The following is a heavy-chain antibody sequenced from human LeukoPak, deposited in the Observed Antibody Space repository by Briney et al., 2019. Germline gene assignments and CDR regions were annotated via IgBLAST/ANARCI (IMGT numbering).Heavy chain of an antibody. D-gene: IGHD5-18*01. J-gene: IGHJ4*02. CDR1: GFTFSSYG. CDR3: AKEGVQLWSLDY. V-gene: IGHV3-30*18. Sequence: GGSLRLSCAASGFTFSSYGMHWVRQAPGKGLEWVAVISYDGSNKYYADFVKGRFTISRDNSKNTLYLQMNSLRAEDTAVYYCAKEGVQLWSLDYWGQGTLVTVSS. CDR2: ISYDGSNK.